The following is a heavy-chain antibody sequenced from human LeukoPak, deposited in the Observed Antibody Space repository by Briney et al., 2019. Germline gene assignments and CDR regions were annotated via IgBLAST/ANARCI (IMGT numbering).Heavy chain of an antibody. D-gene: IGHD1-26*01. J-gene: IGHJ2*01. CDR3: AKGPLGSYCVGSGNWYFDL. CDR2: ISYDGSNK. CDR1: GFTFSSYG. Sequence: GGSLRLSCAASGFTFSSYGMHWVRQAPGKGLEWVAVISYDGSNKYYADSVKGRFTISRDNSKNTLYLQMNSLRAEDTAVYYCAKGPLGSYCVGSGNWYFDLWGRGTLVTVSS. V-gene: IGHV3-30*18.